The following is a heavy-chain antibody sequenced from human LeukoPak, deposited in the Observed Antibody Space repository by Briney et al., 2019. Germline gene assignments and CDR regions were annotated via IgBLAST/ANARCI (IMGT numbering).Heavy chain of an antibody. J-gene: IGHJ4*02. Sequence: SVKVSCKASGGTFSSYAISWVRQAPGQGLEWMGGIIPIFGTANYAQKFQARVTITADESTSTAYMELSSLRSEDTAVYYCASSGVVVINYFDYWGQGTLVTVSS. D-gene: IGHD3-22*01. CDR3: ASSGVVVINYFDY. V-gene: IGHV1-69*13. CDR1: GGTFSSYA. CDR2: IIPIFGTA.